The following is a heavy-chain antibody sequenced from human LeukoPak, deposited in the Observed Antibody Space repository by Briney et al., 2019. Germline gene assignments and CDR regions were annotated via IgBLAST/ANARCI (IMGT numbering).Heavy chain of an antibody. D-gene: IGHD2-2*02. J-gene: IGHJ6*03. CDR3: ARGSQEYQLLYVSQSYYYYMDV. V-gene: IGHV4-59*01. CDR1: GDSISSYY. Sequence: PSETLSLTCTVSGDSISSYYWSWIRQPPGKGLEWIGYIYYSGSTNYNPSLKSRVTISVDTSKNQFSLKLSSVTAADTAVYYCARGSQEYQLLYVSQSYYYYMDVWGKGTTVTVSS. CDR2: IYYSGST.